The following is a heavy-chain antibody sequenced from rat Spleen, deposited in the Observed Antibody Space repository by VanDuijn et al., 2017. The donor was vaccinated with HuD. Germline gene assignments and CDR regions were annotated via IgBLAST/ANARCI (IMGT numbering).Heavy chain of an antibody. CDR1: GFTFNNYW. V-gene: IGHV5-31*01. CDR3: ARPTEGIAWFAY. J-gene: IGHJ2*01. Sequence: EVQLVESGGGLVQPGRSLKLSCVASGFTFNNYWMSWIRQAPGKGLEWVASITNTGGSTYYRDSVKGRFTISRDIAKSILFLEMDSLRSEDTATYYCARPTEGIAWFAYWGQGVMVTVSS. CDR2: ITNTGGST. D-gene: IGHD1-11*01.